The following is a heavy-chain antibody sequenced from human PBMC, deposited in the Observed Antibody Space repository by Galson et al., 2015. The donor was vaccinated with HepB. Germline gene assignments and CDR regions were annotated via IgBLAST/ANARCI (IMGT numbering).Heavy chain of an antibody. J-gene: IGHJ6*03. Sequence: SVKVSCKASGYTFTGYYMHWVRQAPGQGLEWMGRINPSSGSTDYAQKFQGRVTMTRDTSISTVYMELSSLRSDDTAVYYCAGPSSGPLYYCMDVWGKGTTVTVSS. D-gene: IGHD6-19*01. CDR3: AGPSSGPLYYCMDV. V-gene: IGHV1-2*06. CDR1: GYTFTGYY. CDR2: INPSSGST.